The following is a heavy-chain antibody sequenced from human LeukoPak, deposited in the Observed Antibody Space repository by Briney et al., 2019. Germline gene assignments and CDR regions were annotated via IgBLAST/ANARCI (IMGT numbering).Heavy chain of an antibody. J-gene: IGHJ4*02. D-gene: IGHD6-13*01. CDR3: ARDKGSSSSWYVDY. V-gene: IGHV1-18*01. Sequence: ASVKVSCKASDYTFTSYGISWVRQAPGQGLEWMGWISAYNGNTNYAQKLQGRVTMTTDTSTSTAYMELRSLRSDDTAVYYCARDKGSSSSWYVDYWGQGTLVTVSS. CDR1: DYTFTSYG. CDR2: ISAYNGNT.